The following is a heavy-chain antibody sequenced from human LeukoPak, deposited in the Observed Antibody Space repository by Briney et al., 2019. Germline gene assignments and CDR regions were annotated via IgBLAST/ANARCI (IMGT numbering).Heavy chain of an antibody. CDR3: ARDQAYFDY. J-gene: IGHJ4*02. CDR2: IWYDGSNK. Sequence: GRSWRLSCAVSAFTFSSYGMHWVGQAPGKGLEWVAVIWYDGSNKYYADSVRGRFTISRDSSKNTLYLQMNSLRTEDTAVYYCARDQAYFDYWGQGTLVTVSS. V-gene: IGHV3-33*01. CDR1: AFTFSSYG.